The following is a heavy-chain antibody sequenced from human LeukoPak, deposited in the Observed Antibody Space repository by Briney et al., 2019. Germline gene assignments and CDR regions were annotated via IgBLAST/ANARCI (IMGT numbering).Heavy chain of an antibody. V-gene: IGHV1-69*04. CDR1: GGTFSSYA. CDR2: IIPILGIA. D-gene: IGHD2-2*01. J-gene: IGHJ6*02. CDR3: AREIIRRDIVVVPAAMPYYYYGMDV. Sequence: SVKVSCKASGGTFSSYAISWVRQAPGQGLEWMGRIIPILGIANYAQKFQGRVTITADKSTSTAYMELSSLRSEDTAVYYCAREIIRRDIVVVPAAMPYYYYGMDVRGQGTTVTVSS.